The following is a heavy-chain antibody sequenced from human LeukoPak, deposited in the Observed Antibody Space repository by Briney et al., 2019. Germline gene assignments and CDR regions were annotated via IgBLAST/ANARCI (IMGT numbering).Heavy chain of an antibody. Sequence: PGRSLRLSCAASGFTFSSYAMHWVRRAPGKGLEWVAAISYDGSNKYYADSVKGRFTISRDNAKNSLYLQMNSLRAEDTAVYYCARDFNDCSSTSCYKGWVDYMDVWGKGTTDTVSS. V-gene: IGHV3-30-3*01. CDR1: GFTFSSYA. J-gene: IGHJ6*03. D-gene: IGHD2-2*02. CDR2: ISYDGSNK. CDR3: ARDFNDCSSTSCYKGWVDYMDV.